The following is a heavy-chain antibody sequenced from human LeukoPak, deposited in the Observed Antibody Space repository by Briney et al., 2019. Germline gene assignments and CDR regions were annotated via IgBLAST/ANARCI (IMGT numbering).Heavy chain of an antibody. CDR1: GASISSGTYY. J-gene: IGHJ4*02. CDR3: ARTYCRGGSCHFDY. D-gene: IGHD2-15*01. V-gene: IGHV4-39*01. Sequence: SETLSLTCTVSGASISSGTYYWGWLRQSPGKGLEWIGSIYYTGSTYYNPSLKSRVTLYVDTSKNQFSLRVSSVTAADTAVYYCARTYCRGGSCHFDYWGQGTLVTVSS. CDR2: IYYTGST.